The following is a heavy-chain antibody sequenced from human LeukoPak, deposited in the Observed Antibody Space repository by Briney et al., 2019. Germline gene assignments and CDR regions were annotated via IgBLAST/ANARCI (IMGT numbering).Heavy chain of an antibody. CDR2: IYHSGST. J-gene: IGHJ4*02. CDR3: ARLYGVVTYYFDY. V-gene: IGHV4-38-2*02. D-gene: IGHD3-3*01. Sequence: SETLSLTCTVSGYSVSSGYYWGWIRQPPGKGLEWIGSIYHSGSTYYNPSLKSRVTISVDTSKNQFSLKLSSVTAADTAVYYCARLYGVVTYYFDYRGQGTLVTVSS. CDR1: GYSVSSGYY.